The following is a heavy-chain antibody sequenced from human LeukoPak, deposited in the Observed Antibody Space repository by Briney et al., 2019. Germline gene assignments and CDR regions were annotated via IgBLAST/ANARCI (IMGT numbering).Heavy chain of an antibody. CDR1: GGSISSSSYY. CDR3: ARYYCSGGSCYSWWFDP. V-gene: IGHV4-39*07. Sequence: PSETLSLTCTVSGGSISSSSYYWGWIRQPPGKGLEWIGEINHSGSTNYNPSLKSRVTISVDTSKNQFSLKLSSVTAADTAVYYCARYYCSGGSCYSWWFDPWGQGTLVTVSS. CDR2: INHSGST. D-gene: IGHD2-15*01. J-gene: IGHJ5*02.